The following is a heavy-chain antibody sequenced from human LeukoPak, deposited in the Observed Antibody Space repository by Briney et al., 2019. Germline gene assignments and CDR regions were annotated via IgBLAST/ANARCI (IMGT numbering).Heavy chain of an antibody. CDR3: ARDTALIITPGGPDY. V-gene: IGHV1-18*01. J-gene: IGHJ4*02. D-gene: IGHD3-10*01. Sequence: ASVKVSCKASGYIFASYGISWVRQAPGQGLEWMGWISAYNGDTKYAQNLQGRVTLTTDTSTGTAYMELRSLTSDDTALYYCARDTALIITPGGPDYWGRGTLITVSP. CDR1: GYIFASYG. CDR2: ISAYNGDT.